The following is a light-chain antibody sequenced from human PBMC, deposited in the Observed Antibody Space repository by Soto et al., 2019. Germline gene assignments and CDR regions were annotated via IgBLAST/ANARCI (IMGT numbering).Light chain of an antibody. V-gene: IGKV3-20*01. CDR2: GAS. Sequence: EIVLTQSPGILSLSPGERATLSCRASQSVSNDFLAWYQQKPGQAPRLLIYGASTRATGIPDRFSGSGSGTDFTLTISRLEPEDSAVYYCQQHGTTFGQGTKVDI. CDR3: QQHGTT. J-gene: IGKJ1*01. CDR1: QSVSNDF.